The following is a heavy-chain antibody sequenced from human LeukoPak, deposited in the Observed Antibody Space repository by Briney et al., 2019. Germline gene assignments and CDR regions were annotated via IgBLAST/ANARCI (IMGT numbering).Heavy chain of an antibody. CDR2: IRNKAHTFST. CDR3: VRASQGYFQS. J-gene: IGHJ1*01. V-gene: IGHV3-72*01. Sequence: GGSLRLSCAASGFDFGAHEMDWVRQAPGKGLEWVGRIRNKAHTFSTEYAASVRGRFTVSRDDSKNSLSLQMNSLRSGDTAVYYCVRASQGYFQSWGQGTLATVSS. CDR1: GFDFGAHE.